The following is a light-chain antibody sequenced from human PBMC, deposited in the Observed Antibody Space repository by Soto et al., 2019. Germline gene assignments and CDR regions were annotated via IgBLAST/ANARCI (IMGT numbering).Light chain of an antibody. Sequence: QSVLTQPRSVSGSPGQSVTISCTGTSSDVGGYNYVSWYQHHPGKAPKLMIYDVSKRPSGVPDRFSGSKSGKTASLTISGLQAEDEADYYCCSYAGSYTVVFGGGTQLTVL. CDR3: CSYAGSYTVV. V-gene: IGLV2-11*01. CDR2: DVS. CDR1: SSDVGGYNY. J-gene: IGLJ2*01.